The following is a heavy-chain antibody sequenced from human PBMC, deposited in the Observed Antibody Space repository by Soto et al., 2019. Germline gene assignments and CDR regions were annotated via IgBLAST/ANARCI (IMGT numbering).Heavy chain of an antibody. CDR2: IYYSGST. D-gene: IGHD5-12*01. CDR1: GASVISTKW. CDR3: ARHNSGYDTFFDY. V-gene: IGHV4-59*08. J-gene: IGHJ4*02. Sequence: PSETLSLTCAVSGASVISTKWWSWIRQPPGKGLEWIGYIYYSGSTDYNPSLRSRVTTSLDTSKNQFSLKLSSVTATDTAIYYCARHNSGYDTFFDYWGQGTLVTVSS.